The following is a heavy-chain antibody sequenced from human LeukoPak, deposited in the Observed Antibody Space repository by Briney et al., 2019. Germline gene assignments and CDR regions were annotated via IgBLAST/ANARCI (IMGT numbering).Heavy chain of an antibody. Sequence: EASVKVSCKASGYTFTSYGISWVRQAPGQGLEGMGWISAYNGNTNYAQKLQGRVTMTTDTSTSTAYMELRSLRSDDTAVYYCARDRGSYCGGDCHFDYWGQGTLVTVPS. CDR2: ISAYNGNT. J-gene: IGHJ4*02. CDR1: GYTFTSYG. CDR3: ARDRGSYCGGDCHFDY. D-gene: IGHD2-21*02. V-gene: IGHV1-18*01.